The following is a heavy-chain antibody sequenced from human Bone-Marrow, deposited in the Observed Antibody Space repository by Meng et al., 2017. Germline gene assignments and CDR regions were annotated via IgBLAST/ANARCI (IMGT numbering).Heavy chain of an antibody. Sequence: SVKVSCKASGGTFSSYAISWVRQAPGQGLEWMGGIIPIFGTANYAQKFQGRVTITADESTSTAYMELSSLRSEDTAVYYCARRTTNHDYFDYWDQGTLVTVSS. CDR2: IIPIFGTA. V-gene: IGHV1-69*13. J-gene: IGHJ4*02. CDR3: ARRTTNHDYFDY. D-gene: IGHD1-1*01. CDR1: GGTFSSYA.